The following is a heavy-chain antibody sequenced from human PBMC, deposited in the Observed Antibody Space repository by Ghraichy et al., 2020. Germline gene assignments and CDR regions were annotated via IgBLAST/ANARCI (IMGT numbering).Heavy chain of an antibody. J-gene: IGHJ3*01. CDR2: INGSGGTQ. D-gene: IGHD6-13*01. CDR1: GFTFRTYS. CDR3: AKDPYGAGGPQAVAGAIDV. V-gene: IGHV3-23*01. Sequence: GGSLRLSCAASGFTFRTYSMSWVRQAPGKGLEWVSGINGSGGTQYYEYSVKRRFTISRDHSKNTQYQQMNSLRAEDTAVYFCAKDPYGAGGPQAVAGAIDVWGQGTMVTVSS.